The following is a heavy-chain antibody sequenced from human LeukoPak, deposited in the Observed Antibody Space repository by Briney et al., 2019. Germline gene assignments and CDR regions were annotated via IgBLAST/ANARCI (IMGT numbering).Heavy chain of an antibody. CDR2: ISAYNGNT. D-gene: IGHD3-10*01. Sequence: ASVKVSCKASGYTFTSYGISWVRQAPGQGLEWMGWISAYNGNTNYAQKLQGRVTMTTDTSTSTAYMELRSLRSDDTAVYYCARFLIRLLWFGESRDWLDPWGQGTLVTVSS. V-gene: IGHV1-18*01. CDR1: GYTFTSYG. CDR3: ARFLIRLLWFGESRDWLDP. J-gene: IGHJ5*02.